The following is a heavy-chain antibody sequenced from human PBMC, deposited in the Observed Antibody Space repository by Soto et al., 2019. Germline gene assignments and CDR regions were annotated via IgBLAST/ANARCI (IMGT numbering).Heavy chain of an antibody. V-gene: IGHV5-51*01. CDR1: GYSFSRHW. Sequence: GESPKISCKGSGYSFSRHWSRWGGQMPGKGLEWMGIIYPGDSDTRYSPSFQGQVTISADKSISTAYLQWSSLKASDTAMYYCARLRIVGYYMDVWGKGTTVTLSS. J-gene: IGHJ6*03. D-gene: IGHD3-22*01. CDR3: ARLRIVGYYMDV. CDR2: IYPGDSDT.